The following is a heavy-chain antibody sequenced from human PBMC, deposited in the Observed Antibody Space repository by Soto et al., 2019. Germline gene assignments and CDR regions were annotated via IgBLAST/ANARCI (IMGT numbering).Heavy chain of an antibody. J-gene: IGHJ6*02. Sequence: SETLSLTCAVYGGSFSGYYWSWIRQPPGKGLEWIGEINHSGSTNYNPSLKSRVTISVDTSKNQFSLKLSSVTAADTAVYYCARRVLRLSGIDVWGQGTTVTVSS. V-gene: IGHV4-34*01. D-gene: IGHD6-25*01. CDR2: INHSGST. CDR3: ARRVLRLSGIDV. CDR1: GGSFSGYY.